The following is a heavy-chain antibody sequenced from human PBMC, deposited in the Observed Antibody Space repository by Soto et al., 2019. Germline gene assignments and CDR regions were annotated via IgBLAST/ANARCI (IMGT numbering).Heavy chain of an antibody. CDR3: ARDIGFDYVN. J-gene: IGHJ4*02. CDR1: GFNVKCYW. Sequence: GGSLRLSCAVSGFNVKCYWMSWVRQAPGKGLEWVASIKDDGSEIYYLQSVRGRFSISRDSAGNALHLTMNYLSVEDTGVYFCARDIGFDYVNWGQGTLVTVSS. D-gene: IGHD3-16*01. V-gene: IGHV3-7*01. CDR2: IKDDGSEI.